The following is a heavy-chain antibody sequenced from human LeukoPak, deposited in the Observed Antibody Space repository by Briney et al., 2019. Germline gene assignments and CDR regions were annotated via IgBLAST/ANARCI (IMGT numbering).Heavy chain of an antibody. V-gene: IGHV4-39*01. Sequence: SETLSLTCTVSGGSISSSSYYWGWIRQPPGKGLEWIGSICYSGSTYYNPSLKSRVTISVDTSKNQFSLKLSSVTAADTAVYYCARLNNSGYDWGYYFDYWGQGTLVTVSS. J-gene: IGHJ4*02. CDR2: ICYSGST. CDR1: GGSISSSSYY. CDR3: ARLNNSGYDWGYYFDY. D-gene: IGHD5-12*01.